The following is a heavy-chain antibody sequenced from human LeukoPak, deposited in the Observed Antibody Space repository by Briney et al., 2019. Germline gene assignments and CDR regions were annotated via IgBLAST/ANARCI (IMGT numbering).Heavy chain of an antibody. Sequence: PGGSLRLSCAASGFTFSSYWMHWVRQAPRKGLVWVSRINTDGSITSYADSVKGRFAISRDNAKNTLYLQMNGLRDEDTAVYYCARGQPSGWFDPWGQGILVTVSS. CDR3: ARGQPSGWFDP. J-gene: IGHJ5*02. D-gene: IGHD6-25*01. CDR1: GFTFSSYW. CDR2: INTDGSIT. V-gene: IGHV3-74*01.